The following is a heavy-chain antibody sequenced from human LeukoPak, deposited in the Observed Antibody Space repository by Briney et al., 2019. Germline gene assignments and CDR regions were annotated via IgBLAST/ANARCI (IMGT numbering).Heavy chain of an antibody. J-gene: IGHJ5*02. D-gene: IGHD6-19*01. CDR1: GFTFSNYG. Sequence: HAGGSLRFSCAASGFTFSNYGMHWVRQDPGKGLEWVAVLAHDGSVAYYADWVKGRFTISRDNSRNTLYLQMNSLRAEDTAVYYCAKEPTPYSSGWYFPDDHWGQGALVTVSS. CDR3: AKEPTPYSSGWYFPDDH. CDR2: LAHDGSVA. V-gene: IGHV3-30*18.